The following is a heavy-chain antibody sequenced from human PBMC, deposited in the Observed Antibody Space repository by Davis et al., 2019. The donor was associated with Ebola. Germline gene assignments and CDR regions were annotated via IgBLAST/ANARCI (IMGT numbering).Heavy chain of an antibody. D-gene: IGHD2-15*01. Sequence: PSETLSLTCAIYDGSLTTNSWSWIRLSPGQGLEWIGEITYSGGTNYNPSLRSRVTISKDTSKNERSLKVTSVTAADTAVYYCARLAGVVNYVLVTAAKFSFFDRWGRGSLVTVSS. CDR2: ITYSGGT. CDR1: DGSLTTNS. J-gene: IGHJ2*01. V-gene: IGHV4-34*01. CDR3: ARLAGVVNYVLVTAAKFSFFDR.